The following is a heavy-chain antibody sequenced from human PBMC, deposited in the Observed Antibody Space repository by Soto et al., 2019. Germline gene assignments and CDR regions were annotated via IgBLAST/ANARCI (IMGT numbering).Heavy chain of an antibody. Sequence: QVPLVQSGAEVKKPGASVKVSCKASGYTFTNFGISWVRQAPGQGLEWMGWISTYNGNTNYAQNFQGTVTLTTDTTASTAYMQLRSLRSDDTAVYYWTRGGTPIEYWGQGTLVSSSS. CDR1: GYTFTNFG. D-gene: IGHD3-16*01. V-gene: IGHV1-18*01. CDR3: TRGGTPIEY. J-gene: IGHJ4*02. CDR2: ISTYNGNT.